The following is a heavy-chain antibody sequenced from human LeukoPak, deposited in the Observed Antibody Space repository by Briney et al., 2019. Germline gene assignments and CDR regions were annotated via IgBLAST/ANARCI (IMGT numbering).Heavy chain of an antibody. CDR3: AKDYCTDGVCYVFDY. J-gene: IGHJ4*02. V-gene: IGHV3-43D*04. CDR2: ISWDGGST. D-gene: IGHD2-8*01. Sequence: GGSLRLSCAASGFTFDDYAMHWVRQAPGKGLEWVSLISWDGGSTYYADSVKGRFTISRDNSKNSLYLQMNSLRAEDTALYYCAKDYCTDGVCYVFDYWGRGTLVTVSS. CDR1: GFTFDDYA.